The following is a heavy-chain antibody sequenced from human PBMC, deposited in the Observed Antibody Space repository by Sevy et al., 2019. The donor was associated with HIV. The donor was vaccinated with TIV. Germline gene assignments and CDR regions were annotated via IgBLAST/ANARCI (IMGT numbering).Heavy chain of an antibody. D-gene: IGHD2-21*02. CDR3: ARGGGYCGGDCYSIDY. V-gene: IGHV3-30*02. CDR2: IGYDGTIK. J-gene: IGHJ4*02. CDR1: GFTFSSYV. Sequence: GGSLRLSCAASGFTFSSYVMHWVRQAPGKGLEWVALIGYDGTIKYYADSVKGRFTISRDNSKDTLFLQMNSLTPEDTGVYYCARGGGYCGGDCYSIDYWGQGALVTVSS.